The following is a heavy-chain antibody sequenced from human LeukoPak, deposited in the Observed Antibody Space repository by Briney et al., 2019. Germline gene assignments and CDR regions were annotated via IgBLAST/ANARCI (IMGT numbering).Heavy chain of an antibody. D-gene: IGHD6-13*01. V-gene: IGHV1-18*04. CDR1: GYIFTRTG. Sequence: VASVKVSCKASGYIFTRTGINWVRQAPGQGLEWMGWISPYNDNTKYAQKFQGRVTMTTDTSTTTAYMDLRSLRSDHTAVYYCTRDHLAADGSDAFDIWGQGTMVTVSS. J-gene: IGHJ3*02. CDR2: ISPYNDNT. CDR3: TRDHLAADGSDAFDI.